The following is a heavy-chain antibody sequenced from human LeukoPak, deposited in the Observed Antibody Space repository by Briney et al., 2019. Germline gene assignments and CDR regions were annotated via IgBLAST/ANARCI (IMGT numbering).Heavy chain of an antibody. CDR1: GFTFSDYY. CDR3: XXXVRGSFRYYFDY. D-gene: IGHD3-10*01. Sequence: GGSLRLSCAASGFTFSDYYMSWIRQAPGKGLEWVSYISSSGSTIYYADSVKGRFTISRDNAKNSLYLQMNSLRAEDTAVYYCXXXVRGSFRYYFDYWGQGTLVTVSS. J-gene: IGHJ4*02. CDR2: ISSSGSTI. V-gene: IGHV3-11*01.